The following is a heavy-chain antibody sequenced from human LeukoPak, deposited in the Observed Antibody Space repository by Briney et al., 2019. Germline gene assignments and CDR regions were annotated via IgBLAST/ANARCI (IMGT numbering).Heavy chain of an antibody. Sequence: GGSLRLSCAASGFTFSNAWMSWVRQAPGKGLEWVANIQQHGSETYYGDSVKGRFTISRDNAKNSLYLQMNSLRAEDTAVYYCATYSSSNGREFQYWGQGTLVTVSS. CDR3: ATYSSSNGREFQY. CDR2: IQQHGSET. V-gene: IGHV3-7*01. CDR1: GFTFSNAW. D-gene: IGHD2-2*01. J-gene: IGHJ1*01.